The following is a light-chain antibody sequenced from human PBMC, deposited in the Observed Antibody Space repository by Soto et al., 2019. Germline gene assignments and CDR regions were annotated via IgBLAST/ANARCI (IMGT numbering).Light chain of an antibody. CDR3: QQRSDWPPLFT. CDR1: QSVSSY. V-gene: IGKV3-11*01. CDR2: DAS. J-gene: IGKJ3*01. Sequence: IVLTQSPATLSLSPGERATLSCRASQSVSSYLAWYQQKPGQAPRLLIYDASKRATGIPAMFSGSGSGTDFTLTISGLEPEDFAVYYCQQRSDWPPLFTFGPGTKVDIK.